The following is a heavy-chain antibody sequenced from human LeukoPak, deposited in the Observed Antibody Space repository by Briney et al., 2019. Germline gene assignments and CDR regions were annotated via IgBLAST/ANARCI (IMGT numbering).Heavy chain of an antibody. CDR3: ARDRDYGDYALAY. J-gene: IGHJ4*02. V-gene: IGHV3-66*01. CDR1: GFTVSSNY. CDR2: IYSGGST. D-gene: IGHD4-17*01. Sequence: GGSLRLSCAASGFTVSSNYMSWVRQAPGKGLEWVSVIYSGGSTYYSDSVKGRFTTSRDNSKTTLYLQMNSLRAEDTAVYYCARDRDYGDYALAYWGQGTLVTVS.